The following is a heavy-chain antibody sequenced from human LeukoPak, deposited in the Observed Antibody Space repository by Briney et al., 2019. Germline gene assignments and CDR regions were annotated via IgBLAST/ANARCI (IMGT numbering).Heavy chain of an antibody. CDR1: GFTFSSYA. CDR3: ARGAIYCSSTSCFGFDY. D-gene: IGHD2-2*01. CDR2: ISYDGSNK. V-gene: IGHV3-30-3*01. J-gene: IGHJ4*02. Sequence: GGSLRLSCAASGFTFSSYAMHWVRQAPGKGLEWVAVISYDGSNKYYADSVKGRFTISRDNSKNTLYLQMNSLRAEDTAVYYCARGAIYCSSTSCFGFDYWGQGTLVTVSS.